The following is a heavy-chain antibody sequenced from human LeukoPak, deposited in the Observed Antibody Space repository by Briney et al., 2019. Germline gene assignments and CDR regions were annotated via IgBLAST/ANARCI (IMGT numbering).Heavy chain of an antibody. Sequence: EASVKVSCKASGYTFRNYGITLVRQAPGQGLEWMGWISPYNGNTKYAQKVQGRVTMTTDTSTSTAYMELRSLRSDDTAVYYCARGGSSGPEGWFDPWAQGTLVTVSS. CDR1: GYTFRNYG. D-gene: IGHD6-19*01. J-gene: IGHJ5*02. V-gene: IGHV1-18*01. CDR2: ISPYNGNT. CDR3: ARGGSSGPEGWFDP.